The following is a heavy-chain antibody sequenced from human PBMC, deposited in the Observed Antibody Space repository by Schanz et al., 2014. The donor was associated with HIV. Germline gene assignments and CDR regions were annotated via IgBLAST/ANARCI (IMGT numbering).Heavy chain of an antibody. CDR3: ARVFGRTYGLPDY. D-gene: IGHD3-10*01. CDR2: IRVNGATR. J-gene: IGHJ4*02. Sequence: VQLVGAGGGLVKPGGALRLSCAASGFTFTDNYMSWVRQAPGKGREWLSYIRVNGATREYADSVKGRFTISRDNARTSLYLQMNSLRAEDTAVYYCARVFGRTYGLPDYWGQGTLVTVSS. CDR1: GFTFTDNY. V-gene: IGHV3-11*01.